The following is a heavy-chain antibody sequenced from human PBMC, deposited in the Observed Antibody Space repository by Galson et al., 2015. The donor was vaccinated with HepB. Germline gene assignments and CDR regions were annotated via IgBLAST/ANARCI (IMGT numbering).Heavy chain of an antibody. Sequence: SLRLSCAASGFPFNSYAMHWVRQAPGKGLQWVAVITYDGTNKFYARSVKGRFTISRDNSGNTLFLHMNSLRPEDTALYYCVKGGGYSAIRGRGGFDSWGQGALVTVSS. CDR2: ITYDGTNK. V-gene: IGHV3-30*04. D-gene: IGHD5-12*01. CDR1: GFPFNSYA. CDR3: VKGGGYSAIRGRGGFDS. J-gene: IGHJ4*02.